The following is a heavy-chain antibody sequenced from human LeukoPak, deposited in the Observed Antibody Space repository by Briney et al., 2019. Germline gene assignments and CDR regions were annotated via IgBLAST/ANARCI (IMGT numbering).Heavy chain of an antibody. J-gene: IGHJ4*02. Sequence: QPSETLSLTCAVYGGSFSGYYWSWIRQPPGKGLEWIGEINHSGSTNYNPSLKSRVTISVDTSKNQFSLKLSSVTAVDTAVYYCARKRYYYDTLDYWGQGTLVTVSS. D-gene: IGHD3-22*01. CDR2: INHSGST. V-gene: IGHV4-34*01. CDR1: GGSFSGYY. CDR3: ARKRYYYDTLDY.